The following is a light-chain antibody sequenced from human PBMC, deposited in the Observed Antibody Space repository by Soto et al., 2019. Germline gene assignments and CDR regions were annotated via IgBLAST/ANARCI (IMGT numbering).Light chain of an antibody. J-gene: IGLJ3*02. CDR3: AAWDDSLNGPV. CDR2: SNN. CDR1: SSSIGSNA. Sequence: QSVLTQPPSASGAPGQRVTISCSASSSSIGSNAVNWFQQLPGTAPKLLIYSNNYRPSGVPDRFSGSKSGTSASLAISGLQSEDEADYYCAAWDDSLNGPVFGGGTKLTVL. V-gene: IGLV1-44*01.